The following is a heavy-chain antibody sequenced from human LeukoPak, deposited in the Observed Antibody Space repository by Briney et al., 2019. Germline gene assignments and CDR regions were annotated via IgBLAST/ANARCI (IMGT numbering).Heavy chain of an antibody. D-gene: IGHD3/OR15-3a*01. CDR3: TRWTHYQPFDY. V-gene: IGHV4-59*11. CDR1: GGSISSHY. Sequence: SETLSLTCTVSGGSISSHYWSWIRQPPGKGLEWIGYISYSGSTNYNPSLKNRVTMSVDTSRNQFSLELSTVTAADTAVYYCTRWTHYQPFDYWGQGSLVTVSS. J-gene: IGHJ4*02. CDR2: ISYSGST.